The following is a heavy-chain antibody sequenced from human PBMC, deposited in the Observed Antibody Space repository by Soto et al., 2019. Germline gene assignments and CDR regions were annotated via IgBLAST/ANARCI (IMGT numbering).Heavy chain of an antibody. J-gene: IGHJ4*02. CDR2: IYYTGNT. Sequence: QLQLQESGPGLVKPSETLSLTCTVSGGSISSSTYYWGWIRQPPGKGLEWIGSIYYTGNTYYSASLQSRVTISVDTSKKQFSLKLSSVTAADTAPFYCARHVRAGYCSYTTCPLGFFDNWGQGTPVTVSS. D-gene: IGHD2-2*03. CDR3: ARHVRAGYCSYTTCPLGFFDN. CDR1: GGSISSSTYY. V-gene: IGHV4-39*01.